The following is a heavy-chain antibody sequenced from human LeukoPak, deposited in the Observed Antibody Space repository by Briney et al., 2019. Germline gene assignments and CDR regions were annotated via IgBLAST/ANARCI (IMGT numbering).Heavy chain of an antibody. Sequence: PGGSLRLSCAASGFTFSSYAMSWVRQAPGKGLEWVSAISGSGGSTYYADSVKGRFTISRDNSKNTLYLQMNSLRAEDTAVYYCAKIYGSGSYLPEDAFDIWGQGTMVTVSS. J-gene: IGHJ3*02. V-gene: IGHV3-23*01. CDR3: AKIYGSGSYLPEDAFDI. CDR2: ISGSGGST. D-gene: IGHD3-10*01. CDR1: GFTFSSYA.